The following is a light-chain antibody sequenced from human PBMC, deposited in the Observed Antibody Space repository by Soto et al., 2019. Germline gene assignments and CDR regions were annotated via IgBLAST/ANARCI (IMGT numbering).Light chain of an antibody. Sequence: QAVVTLPPSVSGAPGQRVTISCTGSRSNIGAGYAVHWYQQLPGTAPKLLIYDNTNRPSGVPDRFSASESGTSASLAITGLQSEDEADYYCQSYDTSLSASVFGGGTKVTVL. CDR3: QSYDTSLSASV. CDR1: RSNIGAGYA. J-gene: IGLJ2*01. V-gene: IGLV1-40*01. CDR2: DNT.